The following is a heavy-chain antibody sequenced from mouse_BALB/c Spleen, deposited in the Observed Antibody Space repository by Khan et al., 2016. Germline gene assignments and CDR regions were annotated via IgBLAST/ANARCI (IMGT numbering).Heavy chain of an antibody. D-gene: IGHD2-12*01. CDR3: SGSYAGFAY. Sequence: VQLQESGPGLVAPSQSLSITCTVSGFSLTGYGVNWVRQPPGKGLEWPGKIWGDGRTDYNSALKSSVSISKDNSKSQVFLNMNSLQTDDTAVYSCSGSYAGFAYWGPGTLVIVSA. CDR2: IWGDGRT. V-gene: IGHV2-6-7*01. CDR1: GFSLTGYG. J-gene: IGHJ3*01.